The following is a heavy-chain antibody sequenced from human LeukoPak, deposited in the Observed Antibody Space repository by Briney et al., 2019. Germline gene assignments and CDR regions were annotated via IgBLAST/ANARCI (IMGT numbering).Heavy chain of an antibody. Sequence: GGSLRLSCAASGFTFSSYGMHWVRQAPGKGLEWVAVISYGGSNKYYADSVKGRFTISRDNSKNTLYLQMNSLRAEDTAVYYCAKNHFHFLYGSGTPFDYWGQGTLVTVSS. D-gene: IGHD3-10*01. J-gene: IGHJ4*02. CDR2: ISYGGSNK. CDR3: AKNHFHFLYGSGTPFDY. V-gene: IGHV3-30*18. CDR1: GFTFSSYG.